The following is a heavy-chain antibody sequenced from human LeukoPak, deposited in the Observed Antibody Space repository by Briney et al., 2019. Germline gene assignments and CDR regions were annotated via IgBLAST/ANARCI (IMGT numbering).Heavy chain of an antibody. CDR2: LNEDGSVK. Sequence: SGGSLRLSCAASEFSFSTNWMHWVRQTPGKGLEWVAELNEDGSVKYYVDSVKGRFTISRDNAKSSLFLQMYNLRTEDTGVYFCANVPRSTVSYWGRGTLVTVSS. CDR3: ANVPRSTVSY. D-gene: IGHD2-2*01. CDR1: EFSFSTNW. V-gene: IGHV3-7*01. J-gene: IGHJ4*02.